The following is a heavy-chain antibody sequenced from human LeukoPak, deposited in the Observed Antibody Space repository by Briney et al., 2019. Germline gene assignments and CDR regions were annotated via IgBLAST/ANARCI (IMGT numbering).Heavy chain of an antibody. J-gene: IGHJ6*02. CDR3: ARDMTTVTTSSVSGYYFYGMDV. CDR1: GFTFSSYE. CDR2: ISSGGSSV. D-gene: IGHD4-17*01. Sequence: PGGSLRLSCAVSGFTFSSYEMNWVRQAPGKGLEWVSYISSGGSSVFYADSVKGRFTISRDNAKNSLYLQMNSLRAEDTAVYYCARDMTTVTTSSVSGYYFYGMDVWGQGTTVTVAS. V-gene: IGHV3-48*03.